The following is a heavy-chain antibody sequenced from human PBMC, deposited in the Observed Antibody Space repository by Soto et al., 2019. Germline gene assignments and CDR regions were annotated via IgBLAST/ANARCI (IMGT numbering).Heavy chain of an antibody. CDR1: GFTFSSYA. CDR3: ATLNSFGSDY. J-gene: IGHJ4*02. CDR2: IYSDGRGP. Sequence: GGSLRLSCAASGFTFSSYAMSWVRQAPGKGLVWVSRIYSDGRGPMYADSVKGRFTISRDNAKSTLYLQMNSLRAEDTAVYYCATLNSFGSDYWGRGTLVTVSS. D-gene: IGHD5-18*01. V-gene: IGHV3-74*03.